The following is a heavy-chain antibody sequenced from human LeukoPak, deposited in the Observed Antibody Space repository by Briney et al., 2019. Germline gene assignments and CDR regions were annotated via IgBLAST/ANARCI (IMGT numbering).Heavy chain of an antibody. D-gene: IGHD3-10*01. Sequence: GGSLRLSCAASGFTFSSYSMNWVRQAPGKGLEWVSSISSSSSYIYYADSVKGRFTTSRDNAKNSLYLQMNSLRAEDTAVYYCASYGSGIIDYGMDVWGQGTAVTVSS. V-gene: IGHV3-21*01. CDR2: ISSSSSYI. CDR1: GFTFSSYS. CDR3: ASYGSGIIDYGMDV. J-gene: IGHJ6*02.